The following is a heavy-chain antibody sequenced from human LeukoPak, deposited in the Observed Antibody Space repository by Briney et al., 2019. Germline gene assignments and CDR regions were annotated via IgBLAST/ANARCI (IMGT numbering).Heavy chain of an antibody. CDR1: GDSISSSSYY. CDR3: ARDLLKCSGGSCYFYYFDY. V-gene: IGHV4-39*07. J-gene: IGHJ4*02. D-gene: IGHD2-15*01. CDR2: IYYSGNT. Sequence: PSETLSLTCTVSGDSISSSSYYWGWIRQPPGKGLEWIGTIYYSGNTYYNPSLKSRVTTSIDTSKNQFFLKLSSVTAADTAVYYCARDLLKCSGGSCYFYYFDYWGQGTLVTVSS.